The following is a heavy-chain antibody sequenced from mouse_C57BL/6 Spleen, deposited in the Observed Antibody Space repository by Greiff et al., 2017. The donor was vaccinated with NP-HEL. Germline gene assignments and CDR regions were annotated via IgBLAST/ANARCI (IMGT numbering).Heavy chain of an antibody. CDR3: RIYYGSSHMDY. Sequence: VQLKESGAELVRPGASVKLSCTASGFNIKDDYMHWVKQRPEQGLEWIGWIDPENGDTEYASKFQGKATITADTSSNTAYLQLSSLTSEDTAVYYCRIYYGSSHMDYWGQGTSVTVSS. CDR1: GFNIKDDY. CDR2: IDPENGDT. J-gene: IGHJ4*01. V-gene: IGHV14-4*01. D-gene: IGHD1-1*01.